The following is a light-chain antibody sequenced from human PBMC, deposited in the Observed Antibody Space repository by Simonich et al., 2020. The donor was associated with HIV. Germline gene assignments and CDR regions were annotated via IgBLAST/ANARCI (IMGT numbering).Light chain of an antibody. CDR1: RNILYNSNNKNY. J-gene: IGKJ1*01. V-gene: IGKV4-1*01. CDR2: WAP. Sequence: DIVMTQSPDSLAVSLGDRATINCKSSRNILYNSNNKNYLAWYQQKPGQPPNLLIYWAPTRESGVPARFGASGSGTDFTLTISRLQAEDVAVYYCQQYYTTPPTFGQGPKVEIK. CDR3: QQYYTTPPT.